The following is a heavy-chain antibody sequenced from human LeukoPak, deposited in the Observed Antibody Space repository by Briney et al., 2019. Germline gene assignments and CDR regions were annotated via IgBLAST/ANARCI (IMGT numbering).Heavy chain of an antibody. Sequence: PSETLSLTCAVYGGSFSGYYWSWIRQPPGKGLEWIGEINHSGSTNYNPSLKSRVTISVDTSKNQFSLKLSSVTAADTAVYYCARVGVVETYYYYYMDVWGKGTTVTVS. D-gene: IGHD2-21*01. J-gene: IGHJ6*03. CDR2: INHSGST. CDR1: GGSFSGYY. V-gene: IGHV4-34*01. CDR3: ARVGVVETYYYYYMDV.